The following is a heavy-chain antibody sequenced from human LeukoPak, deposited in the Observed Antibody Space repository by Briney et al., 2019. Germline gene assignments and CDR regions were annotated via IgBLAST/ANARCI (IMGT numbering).Heavy chain of an antibody. CDR2: ISSSSSTI. Sequence: GGSLRLSCAASGFTFSSYSMNWVRQAPGEGREWVSYISSSSSTIYYADSVKGRFTISRDNDKNSLYLQMNSLRAEDTAVYYCARDQGYYDFWSGYYTPFDYWGQGTLVTVSS. V-gene: IGHV3-48*01. CDR3: ARDQGYYDFWSGYYTPFDY. D-gene: IGHD3-3*01. CDR1: GFTFSSYS. J-gene: IGHJ4*02.